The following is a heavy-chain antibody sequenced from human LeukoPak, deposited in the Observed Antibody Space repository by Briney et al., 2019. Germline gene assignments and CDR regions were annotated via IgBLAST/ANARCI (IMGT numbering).Heavy chain of an antibody. CDR3: TRNIVEVPGVSDYCDP. CDR2: VKEDGSET. Sequence: SGVSLTLSCAGSGFTFSRQWMYWVRQAPGKGLEWVPNVKEDGSETFYVDSVRGRFTISRDNAKNTLYLQMNSLSAEDAAVYYCTRNIVEVPGVSDYCDPWGQGTLVTVSS. V-gene: IGHV3-7*03. J-gene: IGHJ5*02. D-gene: IGHD2-2*01. CDR1: GFTFSRQW.